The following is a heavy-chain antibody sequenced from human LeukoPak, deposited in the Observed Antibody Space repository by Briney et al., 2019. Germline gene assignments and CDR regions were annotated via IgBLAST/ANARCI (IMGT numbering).Heavy chain of an antibody. V-gene: IGHV1-24*01. CDR2: FDPEDGET. D-gene: IGHD1-14*01. Sequence: ASVKVSCNVSGYTLTELSMHWVRQAPGKGVEWVGGFDPEDGETIYAQKFQGRVTMTEDTSTDTAYMELSSLRSEDTAVYYCATDLHRKEWLSTDYWGQGTLVTVSS. CDR1: GYTLTELS. J-gene: IGHJ4*02. CDR3: ATDLHRKEWLSTDY.